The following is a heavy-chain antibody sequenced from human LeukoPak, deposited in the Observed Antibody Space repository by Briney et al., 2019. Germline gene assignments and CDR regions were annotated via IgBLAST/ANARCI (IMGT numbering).Heavy chain of an antibody. CDR2: IHSSGYT. CDR3: ARDSGKGDTAHMDV. J-gene: IGHJ6*03. Sequence: SETLSLTCTVSGGSISGNYWSWIRQPPGQGLEWIAYIHSSGYTNYNPSLRSRVTISVDTSKNQFSLRLSSVTAADTAVYYCARDSGKGDTAHMDVWGKGTTVTVSS. CDR1: GGSISGNY. V-gene: IGHV4-59*12. D-gene: IGHD1-26*01.